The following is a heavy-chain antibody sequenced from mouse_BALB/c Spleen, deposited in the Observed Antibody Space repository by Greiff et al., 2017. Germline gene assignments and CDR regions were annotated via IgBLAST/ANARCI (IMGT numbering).Heavy chain of an antibody. V-gene: IGHV2-3*01. D-gene: IGHD2-10*02. CDR1: GFSLTSYG. J-gene: IGHJ3*01. CDR3: AKRGYGNYEAY. Sequence: VKLVESGPGLAAPSQSLSITCTVSGFSLTSYGVSWVRQPPGKGLEWLGVIWGDGGTNYHSALISRLSISKDNSKCQVFLKLNSLQTDDTATYYCAKRGYGNYEAYWGQGTLVTVSA. CDR2: IWGDGGT.